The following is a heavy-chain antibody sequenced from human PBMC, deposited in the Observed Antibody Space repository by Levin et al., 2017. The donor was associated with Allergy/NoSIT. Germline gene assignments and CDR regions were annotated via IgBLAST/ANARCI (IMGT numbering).Heavy chain of an antibody. V-gene: IGHV4-59*01. CDR2: FYYSGTT. D-gene: IGHD6-13*01. Sequence: GSLRLSCSVSGGSISSYYWSWIRQPPGKGLEWIGYFYYSGTTNYNPSLKSRVTISVDTSKNQFSLKLRSVTAADTAVYYCAREGGGAAADYYYYYGLDVWGQGTTVTVSS. CDR1: GGSISSYY. CDR3: AREGGGAAADYYYYYGLDV. J-gene: IGHJ6*02.